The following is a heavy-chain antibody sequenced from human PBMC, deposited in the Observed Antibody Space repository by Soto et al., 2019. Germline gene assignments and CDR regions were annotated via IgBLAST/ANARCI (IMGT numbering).Heavy chain of an antibody. D-gene: IGHD3-22*01. J-gene: IGHJ4*02. CDR1: GCSFSIYA. CDR2: ISGGGGST. V-gene: IGHV3-23*01. CDR3: AKDPTSYDSSAQFDS. Sequence: GGSLRLSCAASGCSFSIYAMNWVRQAPGKGLEWVSGISGGGGSTYYADSVKGRFTISRDNSKNTLYLQMNSLRVEDTAVYYCAKDPTSYDSSAQFDSWGQGTLVTVS.